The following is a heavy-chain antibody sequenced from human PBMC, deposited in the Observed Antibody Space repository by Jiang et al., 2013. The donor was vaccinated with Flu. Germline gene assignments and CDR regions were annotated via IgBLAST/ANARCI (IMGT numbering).Heavy chain of an antibody. V-gene: IGHV4-39*01. J-gene: IGHJ4*02. CDR1: GVSISSSRDY. CDR3: ARGPGGSPAGRYFDY. CDR2: IYYDGNT. Sequence: SGPGLVKPSETLSLTCTVSGVSISSSRDYWVWIRQPPGKGLEWIGTIYYDGNTYYNPSLKSRVSISGDTSKNQFSLKLNSVTAADTAVYYCARGPGGSPAGRYFDYWGQGTLVTVSS. D-gene: IGHD6-13*01.